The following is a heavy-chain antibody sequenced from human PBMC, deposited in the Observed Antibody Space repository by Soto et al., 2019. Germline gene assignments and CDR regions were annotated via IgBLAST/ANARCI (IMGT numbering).Heavy chain of an antibody. CDR2: ISSSSSYI. V-gene: IGHV3-21*01. D-gene: IGHD5-12*01. J-gene: IGHJ4*02. Sequence: LRLSCAASGFTFSSYSMNWVRQAPGKGLEWVSSISSSSSYIYYADSVKGRFTISRDNAKNSLYLQMNRLRAEDTAVYYCAREKMATTPPFDYWGQGTLVTVSS. CDR1: GFTFSSYS. CDR3: AREKMATTPPFDY.